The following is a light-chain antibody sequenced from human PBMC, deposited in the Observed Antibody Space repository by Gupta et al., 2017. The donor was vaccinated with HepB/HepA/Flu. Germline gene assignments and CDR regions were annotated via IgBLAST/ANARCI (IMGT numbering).Light chain of an antibody. V-gene: IGKV4-1*01. Sequence: DIVMTQSPDSLAVSLCERATINCKHSQSVLSNSNNKRNFTWYQQKPGQRPKLLIYWASTLECGVPDRFSGRGSGTAFTLTISSRQTEDVAVYYCQQQYDTPLTFGGATKVEIK. CDR3: QQQYDTPLT. CDR1: QSVLSNSNNKRN. CDR2: WAS. J-gene: IGKJ4*01.